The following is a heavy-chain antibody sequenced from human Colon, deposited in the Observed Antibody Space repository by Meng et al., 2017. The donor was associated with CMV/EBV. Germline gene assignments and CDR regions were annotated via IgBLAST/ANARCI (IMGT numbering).Heavy chain of an antibody. CDR2: ISTSGGRT. D-gene: IGHD4-17*01. Sequence: GESLKISCAASGFTFSTYAMTWVRQAPGKGLEWVSTISTSGGRTYYADSVKGRFTISRDNSKSTLVLQMDSLRAEDTATFYCARHGFGDYSYYFDHWGQGILVTVLL. V-gene: IGHV3-23*01. CDR3: ARHGFGDYSYYFDH. J-gene: IGHJ4*02. CDR1: GFTFSTYA.